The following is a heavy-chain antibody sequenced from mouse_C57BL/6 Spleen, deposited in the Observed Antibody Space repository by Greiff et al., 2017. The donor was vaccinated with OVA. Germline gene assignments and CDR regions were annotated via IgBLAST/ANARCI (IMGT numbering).Heavy chain of an antibody. V-gene: IGHV1-50*01. D-gene: IGHD2-5*01. CDR2: IDPSDSYT. CDR1: GYTFTSYW. J-gene: IGHJ3*01. Sequence: QVQLQQPGAELVKPGASVKLSCKASGYTFTSYWMQWVKQRPGQGLEWIGEIDPSDSYTNYNQKFKGKATLTVDTSSSTAYMQLSSLTSEDSAVYYCARAKYNSNSFAYWGQGTLVTVSA. CDR3: ARAKYNSNSFAY.